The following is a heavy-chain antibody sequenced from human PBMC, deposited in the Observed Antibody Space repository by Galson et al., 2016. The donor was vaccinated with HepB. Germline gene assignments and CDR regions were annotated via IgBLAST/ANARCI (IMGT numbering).Heavy chain of an antibody. D-gene: IGHD3-22*01. V-gene: IGHV3-23*01. J-gene: IGHJ4*02. CDR2: INGGGGFT. CDR1: GFTFTRYA. CDR3: AKYRDHSSGYYPLDY. Sequence: SLRLSCAASGFTFTRYAMSWVRQAPGKGLEWVSAINGGGGFTYYADPVKGRFTISRDNSKNTVYLQMNSLRAEDTAVYYCAKYRDHSSGYYPLDYWGQGTLVTVSS.